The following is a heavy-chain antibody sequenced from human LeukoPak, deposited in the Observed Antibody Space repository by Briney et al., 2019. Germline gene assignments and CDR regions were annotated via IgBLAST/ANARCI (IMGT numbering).Heavy chain of an antibody. CDR3: AKGGRNYYYYYYMDV. V-gene: IGHV3-9*03. D-gene: IGHD5-12*01. CDR2: ISWNSGSI. Sequence: PGRSLRLSCAASGFTFDDYAMHWVRQAPGKGLEWVSGISWNSGSIGYADSVKGRFTISRGNAKNSLYLQMNSLRAEDMALYYCAKGGRNYYYYYYMDVWGKGTTVTVSS. J-gene: IGHJ6*03. CDR1: GFTFDDYA.